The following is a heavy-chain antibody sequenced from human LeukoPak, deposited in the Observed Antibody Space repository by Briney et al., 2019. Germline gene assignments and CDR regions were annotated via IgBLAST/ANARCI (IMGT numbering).Heavy chain of an antibody. D-gene: IGHD3-16*01. J-gene: IGHJ5*02. Sequence: PGGSLRLSCAASGLTFSDYYMSWIRQAPGKGLEWVSYISSSGSTIYYADSVKGRFTISRDNAKNSLYLQMNSLRAEDTAVYYCARVLGIISEGEAWFDPWGQGTLVTVSS. CDR3: ARVLGIISEGEAWFDP. CDR2: ISSSGSTI. V-gene: IGHV3-11*01. CDR1: GLTFSDYY.